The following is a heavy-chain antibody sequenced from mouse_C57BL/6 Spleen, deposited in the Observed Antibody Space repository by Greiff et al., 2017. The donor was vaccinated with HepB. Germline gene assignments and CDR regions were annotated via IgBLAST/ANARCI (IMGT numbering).Heavy chain of an antibody. D-gene: IGHD3-2*02. CDR2: IDPANGNT. CDR3: VTDSSGYWFFAY. Sequence: EVKLVESVAELVRPGASVKLSCTASGFNIKNTYMHWVKQRPEQGLEWIGRIDPANGNTKYAPKFQGKATITADTSSNTAYLQLSSLTSEDTAIYYCVTDSSGYWFFAYWGQGTLVTVSA. V-gene: IGHV14-3*01. CDR1: GFNIKNTY. J-gene: IGHJ3*01.